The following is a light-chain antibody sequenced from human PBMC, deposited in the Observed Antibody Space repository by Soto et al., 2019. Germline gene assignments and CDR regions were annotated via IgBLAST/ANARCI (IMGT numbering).Light chain of an antibody. CDR2: GAS. CDR1: QSVSSY. J-gene: IGKJ1*01. CDR3: QQYGSSQT. Sequence: EIVLTQSPATLSLSPGERATPSCRASQSVSSYLAWYQQKPGQAPRLLIYGASSRATGIPDRFSGSGSGTDFTLTISRLEPEDFAVYYCQQYGSSQTFGQGTKVDIK. V-gene: IGKV3-20*01.